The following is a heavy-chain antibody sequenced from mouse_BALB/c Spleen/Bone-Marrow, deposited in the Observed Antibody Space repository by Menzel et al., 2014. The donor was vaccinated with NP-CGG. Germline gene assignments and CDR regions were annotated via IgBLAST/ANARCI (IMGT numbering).Heavy chain of an antibody. J-gene: IGHJ2*01. V-gene: IGHV5-17*02. CDR3: TRGGNWDDFDY. CDR2: ISSGSDSI. D-gene: IGHD4-1*01. CDR1: GFTFXSFG. Sequence: EVHLVESGGGLVQPGGSRKLSCAASGFTFXSFGMHWVRQAPEKGLEWVAYISSGSDSIFYADTVKGRFTISRDKPKSTLFLQMTSLRSEDTAMYYCTRGGNWDDFDYWGQGTTLTVSS.